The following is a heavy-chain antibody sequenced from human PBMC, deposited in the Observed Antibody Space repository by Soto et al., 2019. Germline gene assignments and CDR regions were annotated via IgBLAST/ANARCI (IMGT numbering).Heavy chain of an antibody. J-gene: IGHJ6*02. CDR1: GGSFSGYY. CDR3: ARRGTGTVYYYYGMDV. Sequence: SETLSLTCAVYGGSFSGYYWSWIRQPPGKGLEWIGEINHSGSTNYNPSLKSRVTISVDTSKNQFSLKLSSVTAADTAVYYCARRGTGTVYYYYGMDVWGQGTTVTVSS. CDR2: INHSGST. D-gene: IGHD1-1*01. V-gene: IGHV4-34*01.